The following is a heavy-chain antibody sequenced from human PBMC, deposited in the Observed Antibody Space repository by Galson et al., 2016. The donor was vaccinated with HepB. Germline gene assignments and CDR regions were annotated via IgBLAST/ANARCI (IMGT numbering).Heavy chain of an antibody. J-gene: IGHJ3*01. V-gene: IGHV2-5*02. D-gene: IGHD2-21*01. CDR1: GFSLTTDGVG. CDR3: AHGMTSLYPMEVIGDPLAFDG. CDR2: IYWDGDE. Sequence: PALVKPTQTLTLTCSFSGFSLTTDGVGVAWIRQPPGKALEWLALIYWDGDERYNPLLKSRLTITKDTSKNQVLLKMINVDPMDTATYFCAHGMTSLYPMEVIGDPLAFDGWGQGTLVTVSS.